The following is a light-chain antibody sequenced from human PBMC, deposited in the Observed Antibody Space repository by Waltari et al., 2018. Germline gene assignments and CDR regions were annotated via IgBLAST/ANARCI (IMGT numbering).Light chain of an antibody. J-gene: IGLJ2*01. CDR1: TSNLGIYS. CDR3: GVWDGSLSAQV. CDR2: DNN. V-gene: IGLV1-47*01. Sequence: QSVLTQPPSVSGAPGQRVTISCSGSTSNLGIYSVYWYQQFPGAAPKVLIYDNNVRPSGVSGRFSGSRSGSSASLTISALLPGDEADYYCGVWDGSLSAQVFGGGTRLTVL.